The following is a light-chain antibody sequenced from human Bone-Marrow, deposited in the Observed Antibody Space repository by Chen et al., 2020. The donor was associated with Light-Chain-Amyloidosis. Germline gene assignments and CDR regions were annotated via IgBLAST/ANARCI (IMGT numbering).Light chain of an antibody. CDR3: QQYDNLPIT. CDR1: QDITNY. J-gene: IGKJ5*01. Sequence: DVQMTLFPSSLSSSVGDRVTITCQARQDITNYLNWYQQKPGKAPKLLISEASNLERGVPSRFSGSRSGTDYTLTITSLQPEDIATYYCQQYDNLPITFGRGTRLEIK. CDR2: EAS. V-gene: IGKV1-33*01.